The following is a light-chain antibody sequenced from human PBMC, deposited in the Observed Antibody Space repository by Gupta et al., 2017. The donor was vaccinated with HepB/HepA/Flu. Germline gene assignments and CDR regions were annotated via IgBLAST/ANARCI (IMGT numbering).Light chain of an antibody. Sequence: DIQMTQSPSSVSASVGDRVTITCRASQDISSWLAWYQQKPGKAPNLLIYAASSLQSGVPLRFSGSGSGTDFTLTISSLQPEDFANYYCQQTNSFPFTFGGGTKVEIK. V-gene: IGKV1-12*02. J-gene: IGKJ4*01. CDR3: QQTNSFPFT. CDR2: AAS. CDR1: QDISSW.